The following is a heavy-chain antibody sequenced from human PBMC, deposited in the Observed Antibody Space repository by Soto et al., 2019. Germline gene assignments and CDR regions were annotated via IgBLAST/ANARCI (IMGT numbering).Heavy chain of an antibody. J-gene: IGHJ6*02. D-gene: IGHD4-17*01. CDR1: GFTFSSYG. CDR3: AKGSDYGSFPDRMDV. V-gene: IGHV3-30*18. Sequence: VQLVESGGGVVQPGRSLRLSCAASGFTFSSYGMHWVRQAPGKGLEWVAVISYDGSNKYYADSVKGRFTISRDNSKNTLYLQMNSLRAEDTAVYYCAKGSDYGSFPDRMDVWGQGTTVTVSS. CDR2: ISYDGSNK.